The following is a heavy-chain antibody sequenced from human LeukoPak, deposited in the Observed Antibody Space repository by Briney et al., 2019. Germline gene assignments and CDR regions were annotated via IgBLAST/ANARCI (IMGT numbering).Heavy chain of an antibody. Sequence: SETLSLTCAVSGYSITSSSWWGWIRQPPGKGLEWVGYIYHSGTTYYNPSLQSRVTMSVDTSKNQFSLKPSSVTAVDTAVYYCARVSGSYGYAYYYYYYGMDVWGQGTTVTVSS. CDR2: IYHSGTT. CDR3: ARVSGSYGYAYYYYYYGMDV. CDR1: GYSITSSSW. D-gene: IGHD5-18*01. J-gene: IGHJ6*02. V-gene: IGHV4-28*03.